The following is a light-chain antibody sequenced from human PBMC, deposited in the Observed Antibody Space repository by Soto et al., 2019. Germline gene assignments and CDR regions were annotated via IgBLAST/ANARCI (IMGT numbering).Light chain of an antibody. V-gene: IGLV2-14*01. J-gene: IGLJ2*01. CDR1: SSDVGGYNY. Sequence: QAALTEPTSVSGSPGQSITISCTGTSSDVGGYNYVSWYQQHPGKAPKLMIYEVTNRPSGVSNRFSGAKSGNTASLTISGLPGEDATHYYCSSYTRSSTVVFGGGTKVTVL. CDR2: EVT. CDR3: SSYTRSSTVV.